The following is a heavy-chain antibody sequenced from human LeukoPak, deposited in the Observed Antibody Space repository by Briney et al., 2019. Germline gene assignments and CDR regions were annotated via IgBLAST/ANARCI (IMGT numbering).Heavy chain of an antibody. J-gene: IGHJ4*02. Sequence: PSGTLSLTCSISGVSMSSYYWNCIRKPAGKGLEWIGRIYVSGSTSYNPSLKSRVTMSIDTSKNQFSLNLNSVTAADTAVYYCAREIDFPGGLRIDFCGQGILVTVSS. D-gene: IGHD3/OR15-3a*01. CDR3: AREIDFPGGLRIDF. CDR2: IYVSGST. CDR1: GVSMSSYY. V-gene: IGHV4-4*07.